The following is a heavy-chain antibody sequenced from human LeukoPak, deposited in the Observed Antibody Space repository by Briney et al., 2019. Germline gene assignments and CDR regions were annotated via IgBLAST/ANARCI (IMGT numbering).Heavy chain of an antibody. CDR1: GFTFRIYA. CDR3: ARGNGYDSSGYPLASDFDY. Sequence: GGSLRLSCAASGFTFRIYAMSWVRQAPGKGLEWVSSFGGGFATNYADSVKGRFTVSRDNAKNSLYLQMNSLRAEDTAVYYCARGNGYDSSGYPLASDFDYWGQGTLVTVSS. J-gene: IGHJ4*02. CDR2: FGGGFAT. D-gene: IGHD3-22*01. V-gene: IGHV3-69-1*01.